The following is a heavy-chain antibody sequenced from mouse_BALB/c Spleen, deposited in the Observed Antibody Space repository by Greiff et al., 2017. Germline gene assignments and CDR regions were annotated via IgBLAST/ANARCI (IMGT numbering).Heavy chain of an antibody. CDR1: GFTFSSYT. Sequence: VQLKESGGGLVQPGGSLKLSCAASGFTFSSYTMSWVRQTPEKRLEWVAYISNGGGSTYYPDTVKGRFTTSRDNAKNTLYLQMSSLKSEDTAMYYCARDYFDYWGQGTTLTVSS. J-gene: IGHJ2*01. V-gene: IGHV5-12-2*01. CDR2: ISNGGGST. CDR3: ARDYFDY.